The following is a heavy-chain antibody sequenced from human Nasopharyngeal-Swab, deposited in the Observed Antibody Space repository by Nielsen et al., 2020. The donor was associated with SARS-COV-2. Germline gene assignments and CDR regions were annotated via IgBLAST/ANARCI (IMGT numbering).Heavy chain of an antibody. CDR1: GGSISSYY. V-gene: IGHV4-59*08. CDR2: VDSSGST. J-gene: IGHJ4*02. CDR3: ARHYGGNSAFDY. Sequence: SETLSLTCTVSGGSISSYYWSWIRQPPGKGLEWIGCVDSSGSTNYKPSLKSRVTISVDTSKNQFSLKLSSVTAADTAVYYCARHYGGNSAFDYWGQGTLVTVSS. D-gene: IGHD4-23*01.